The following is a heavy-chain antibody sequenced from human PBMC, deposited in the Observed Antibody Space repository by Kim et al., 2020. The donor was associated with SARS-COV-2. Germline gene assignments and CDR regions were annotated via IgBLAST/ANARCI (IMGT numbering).Heavy chain of an antibody. CDR1: GFTFSSYA. J-gene: IGHJ2*01. CDR2: ISGSGGST. V-gene: IGHV3-23*01. Sequence: GGSLRLSCAASGFTFSSYAMSWVRQAPGKGLEWVSAISGSGGSTYYADSVKGRFTISRDNSKNTLYLQMNSLRAEDTAVYYCAKDLGYYDSSGYENWYFDLWGRGTLVTVSS. D-gene: IGHD3-22*01. CDR3: AKDLGYYDSSGYENWYFDL.